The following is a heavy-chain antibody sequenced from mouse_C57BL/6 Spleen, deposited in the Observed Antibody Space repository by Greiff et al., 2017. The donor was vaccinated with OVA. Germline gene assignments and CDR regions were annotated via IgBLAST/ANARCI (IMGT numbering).Heavy chain of an antibody. Sequence: VKLMESGAELVKPGASVKMSCKASGYTFTSYWITWVKQRPGQGLEWIGDIYPGSGSTNYNEKFKSKATLTVDTSSSTAYMQLSSLTSEDSAVYYCANYGTGYFDYWGQGTTLTVSS. V-gene: IGHV1-55*01. CDR3: ANYGTGYFDY. CDR2: IYPGSGST. D-gene: IGHD2-1*01. J-gene: IGHJ2*01. CDR1: GYTFTSYW.